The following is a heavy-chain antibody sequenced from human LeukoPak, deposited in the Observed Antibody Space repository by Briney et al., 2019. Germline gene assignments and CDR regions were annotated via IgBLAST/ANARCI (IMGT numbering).Heavy chain of an antibody. J-gene: IGHJ1*01. V-gene: IGHV4-59*01. D-gene: IGHD3-22*01. CDR3: AGHDSSGTYFQH. CDR1: GGSISSYY. Sequence: SETLSFTCTVSGGSISSYYWSWIRQPPGKGLEWIGYIYYSGSTNYNPSLRGRVTISVDTSKNQFSLKLSSVTAADTAVYYCAGHDSSGTYFQHWGQGTLVTVSS. CDR2: IYYSGST.